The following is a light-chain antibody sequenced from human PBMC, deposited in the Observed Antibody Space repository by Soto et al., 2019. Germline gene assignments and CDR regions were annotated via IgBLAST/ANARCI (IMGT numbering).Light chain of an antibody. CDR3: QQYNSSPA. CDR2: DAS. CDR1: QSISSW. V-gene: IGKV1-5*01. Sequence: DIQMTQSPSTLSASLEDRVPITSRASQSISSWLAWYQQKQGKAPKLLIYDASSLESGVPSRFSGSGSGTEFTLTISSLQPDDFATYYCQQYNSSPAFGQGTKVEIK. J-gene: IGKJ1*01.